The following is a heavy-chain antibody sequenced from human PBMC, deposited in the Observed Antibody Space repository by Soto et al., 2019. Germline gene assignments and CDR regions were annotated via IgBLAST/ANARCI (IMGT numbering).Heavy chain of an antibody. CDR2: IYYSGST. D-gene: IGHD3-22*01. J-gene: IGHJ4*02. V-gene: IGHV4-59*01. CDR1: GGSISSYY. CDR3: ARGYYYDSSGYHYFDY. Sequence: PSETLSLTCTVSGGSISSYYWSWIRQPPGKGLEWIGYIYYSGSTNYNPSLKSRVTISVDTSKNQFSLKLSSVTAADTAVYYCARGYYYDSSGYHYFDYWGQGTRVTVSS.